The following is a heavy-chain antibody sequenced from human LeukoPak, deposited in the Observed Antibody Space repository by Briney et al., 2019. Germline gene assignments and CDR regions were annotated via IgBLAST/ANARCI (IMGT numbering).Heavy chain of an antibody. CDR3: ARVEGDYYYYYYMDV. Sequence: GGSLRLSCAASGFTVNNNYMIWVRQAPGKGLEWVSLIYSGGTTYYADSVKVRFTISRDNSKNTLYFQMNRLRAEDTAVYYCARVEGDYYYYYYMDVWGKGTTVTVSS. D-gene: IGHD2-21*02. J-gene: IGHJ6*03. CDR2: IYSGGTT. V-gene: IGHV3-53*01. CDR1: GFTVNNNY.